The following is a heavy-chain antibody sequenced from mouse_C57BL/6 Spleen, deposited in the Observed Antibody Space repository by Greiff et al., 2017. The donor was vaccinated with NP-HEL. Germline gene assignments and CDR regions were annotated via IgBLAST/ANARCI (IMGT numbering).Heavy chain of an antibody. Sequence: QVQLQQSGAELVRPGASVKLSCKASGYTFTDYYINWVKQRPGQGLEWIARIYPGSGNTYYNEKFKGKATLTAEKSSSTAYMQLSSLTSEDSAVYFCARWEDYDGVDYWGQGTTLTVSS. J-gene: IGHJ2*01. CDR2: IYPGSGNT. CDR1: GYTFTDYY. V-gene: IGHV1-76*01. D-gene: IGHD2-4*01. CDR3: ARWEDYDGVDY.